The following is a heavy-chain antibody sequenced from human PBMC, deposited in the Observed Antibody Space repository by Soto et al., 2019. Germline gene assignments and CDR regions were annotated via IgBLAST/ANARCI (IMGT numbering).Heavy chain of an antibody. D-gene: IGHD2-21*02. CDR3: VRGADRYKCGF. Sequence: WTWIRQHPGKGLAWIGHVHYSGTIYYNTSLKSRVTMSVDTSKNQVSLELSSVTVADTAVYYCVRGADRYKCGFWGQGTLLTVSS. CDR2: VHYSGTI. J-gene: IGHJ4*02. V-gene: IGHV4-31*02.